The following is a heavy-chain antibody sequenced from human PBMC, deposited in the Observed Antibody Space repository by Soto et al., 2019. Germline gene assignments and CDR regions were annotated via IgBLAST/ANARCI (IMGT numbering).Heavy chain of an antibody. Sequence: GGFLRLSCAASGFTFSSFAMNWVRQAPGKGLEWVSTIISATGGSTYYADSVKGRFTISRDNSKNTLYLQMNSLRAEDTAVYYCANSCSSSSCYGPPDVWGQGTTVTVSS. V-gene: IGHV3-23*01. CDR1: GFTFSSFA. D-gene: IGHD2-2*01. CDR2: IISATGGST. CDR3: ANSCSSSSCYGPPDV. J-gene: IGHJ6*02.